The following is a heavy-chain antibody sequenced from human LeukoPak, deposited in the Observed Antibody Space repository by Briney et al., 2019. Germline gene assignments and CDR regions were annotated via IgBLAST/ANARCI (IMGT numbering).Heavy chain of an antibody. CDR3: AKRVSGWYLVDY. D-gene: IGHD6-19*01. V-gene: IGHV3-23*01. J-gene: IGHJ4*02. CDR1: GFSFSSYA. CDR2: ITGSGCST. Sequence: GGSLRLSCAASGFSFSSYAMSWVRQAPGKGLEWVSAITGSGCSTFYADAVKGRLTISKDNSKNTLYLQMNSLRAEDTAVYYCAKRVSGWYLVDYWGQGALVTVSS.